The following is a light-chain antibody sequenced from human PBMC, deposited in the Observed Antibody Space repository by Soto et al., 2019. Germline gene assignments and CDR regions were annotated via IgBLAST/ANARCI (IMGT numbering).Light chain of an antibody. CDR3: SSYTSSSTFYV. J-gene: IGLJ1*01. V-gene: IGLV2-14*01. Sequence: QSVLTQPASVSGSPGQSITISCTRTSSDVSGYNYVSLYQQHSGKFPKLMIYDVIIRPSGVSNLFSGSKSVTTASLSISVFQSEDEAYYYFSSYTSSSTFYVFGTGAKVTVL. CDR2: DVI. CDR1: SSDVSGYNY.